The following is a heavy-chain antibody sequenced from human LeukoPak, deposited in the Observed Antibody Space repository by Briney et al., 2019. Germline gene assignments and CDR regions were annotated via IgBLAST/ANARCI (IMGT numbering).Heavy chain of an antibody. CDR2: ISSSGSTI. Sequence: HPGGSLRLSCAASGXTFSSYEMNWVRQAPGKGLEWVSYISSSGSTICYADSVKGRFTISRDNAKNSLYLQMNSLRAEDTAVYYCATLTGYSSSWYVRVRPEFDYWGQGTLVTVSS. V-gene: IGHV3-48*03. CDR1: GXTFSSYE. CDR3: ATLTGYSSSWYVRVRPEFDY. J-gene: IGHJ4*02. D-gene: IGHD6-13*01.